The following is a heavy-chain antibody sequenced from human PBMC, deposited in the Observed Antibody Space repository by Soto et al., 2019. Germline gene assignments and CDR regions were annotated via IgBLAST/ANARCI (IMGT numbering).Heavy chain of an antibody. CDR2: ISYDGSNK. CDR1: GFTFSSYG. CDR3: ARLDYYGSGSYYNELSS. Sequence: PGGSLRLSCAASGFTFSSYGMHWVRQAPGKGLEWVAVISYDGSNKYYADSVKGRFTISRDNSKNTLYLQMNSLRAEDTAVYYCARLDYYGSGSYYNELSSWGQGTLVTVSS. D-gene: IGHD3-10*01. J-gene: IGHJ4*02. V-gene: IGHV3-30*03.